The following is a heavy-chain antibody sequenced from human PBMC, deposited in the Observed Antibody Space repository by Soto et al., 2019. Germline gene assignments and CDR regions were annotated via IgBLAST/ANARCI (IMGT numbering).Heavy chain of an antibody. D-gene: IGHD3-22*01. J-gene: IGHJ4*02. CDR1: GFTFSGYG. V-gene: IGHV3-53*01. CDR3: ARGYYYDSSGSDFDY. Sequence: GGSLRLSCAAPGFTFSGYGMHWVRQGPGKGLEWVSVIYSVGSTYYADSVKVRFTISRDNSKNTLYLQMNSLRAEDTAVYYCARGYYYDSSGSDFDYWGQGTLVTVSS. CDR2: IYSVGST.